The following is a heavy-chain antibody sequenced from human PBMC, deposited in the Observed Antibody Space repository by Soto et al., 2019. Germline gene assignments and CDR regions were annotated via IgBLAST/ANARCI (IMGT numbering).Heavy chain of an antibody. CDR1: GGSINSGDYY. Sequence: LSLTCTVSGGSINSGDYYWSWIRQPPGKGLEWIGYISYSGTTYYKPSLRSRITISLDTSKNQFSLRLASVTAADTAVYYCARTNYDYVWGSYRFDYWGQGTLVTVSS. J-gene: IGHJ4*02. CDR2: ISYSGTT. D-gene: IGHD3-16*02. CDR3: ARTNYDYVWGSYRFDY. V-gene: IGHV4-30-4*01.